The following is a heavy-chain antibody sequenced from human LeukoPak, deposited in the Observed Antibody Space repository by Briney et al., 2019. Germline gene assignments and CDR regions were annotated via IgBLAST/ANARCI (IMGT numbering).Heavy chain of an antibody. V-gene: IGHV3-30*18. D-gene: IGHD2-8*01. CDR3: AKCMVGNPAGLFDY. J-gene: IGHJ4*02. CDR1: GFTFSSYS. Sequence: GGSLRLSCAASGFTFSSYSMNWVRQAPGKGLEWVAIISYDGSNKFYADSVKGRFTISRDNSKNTLYLQMNSLRAEDSAVYYCAKCMVGNPAGLFDYWGQGTLVTVS. CDR2: ISYDGSNK.